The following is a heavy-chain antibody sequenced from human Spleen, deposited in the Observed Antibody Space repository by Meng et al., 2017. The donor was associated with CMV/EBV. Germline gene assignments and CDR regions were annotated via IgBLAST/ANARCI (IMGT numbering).Heavy chain of an antibody. V-gene: IGHV1-24*01. CDR1: GYTLTELS. D-gene: IGHD4-11*01. J-gene: IGHJ6*02. CDR2: FDPEDGET. CDR3: ATGSNSNYYYGMDV. Sequence: ASVKVSCKVSGYTLTELSRHWVRQAPGKGLEWMGGFDPEDGETIYAQKVQGRVTMTEDTSTDTAYMELSSLRSEDTAVYYCATGSNSNYYYGMDVWGQGTTVTVSS.